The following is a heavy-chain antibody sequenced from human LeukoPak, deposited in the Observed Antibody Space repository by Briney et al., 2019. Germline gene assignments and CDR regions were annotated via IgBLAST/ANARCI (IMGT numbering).Heavy chain of an antibody. CDR1: GFTFSSYA. CDR2: ISYDGSNK. V-gene: IGHV3-30*04. Sequence: GRSLRLSCAASGFTFSSYAMHWVRQAPGKGLEWVAVISYDGSNKYYADSVKGRFTISRDNPKNTLYLQMNSLRAGDTAVYYCAKGSKLVVITRDHYMAVWGKGTTVTISS. J-gene: IGHJ6*03. D-gene: IGHD3-22*01. CDR3: AKGSKLVVITRDHYMAV.